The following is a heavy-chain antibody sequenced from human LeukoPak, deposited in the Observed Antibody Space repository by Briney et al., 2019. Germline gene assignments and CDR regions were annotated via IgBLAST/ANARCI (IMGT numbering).Heavy chain of an antibody. J-gene: IGHJ6*03. CDR2: MNPNSGNT. CDR1: GYTFTSYD. V-gene: IGHV1-8*01. D-gene: IGHD2-2*01. Sequence: GASVKVSCKASGYTFTSYDINWVRQATGQGLEWMGWMNPNSGNTGYAQKFQGRVTMTRDTSISTAYMELSRLRSDDTAVYYCARSVADCSSTSCYLGHYYYMDVWGKGTTVTVSS. CDR3: ARSVADCSSTSCYLGHYYYMDV.